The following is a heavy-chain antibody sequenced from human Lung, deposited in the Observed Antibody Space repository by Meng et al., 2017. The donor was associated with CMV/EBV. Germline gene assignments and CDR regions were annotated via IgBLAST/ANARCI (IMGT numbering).Heavy chain of an antibody. Sequence: AYECRFRTYGMTWVRQVPGKGLEWVSSISSSSSYIYYADSVKGRFAISRDNAKNSLFLLMDSLRAEDTAVYYCARIPVAGSWYFDLWGRGTLVTVSS. J-gene: IGHJ2*01. CDR2: ISSSSSYI. CDR1: ECRFRTYG. V-gene: IGHV3-21*01. D-gene: IGHD6-13*01. CDR3: ARIPVAGSWYFDL.